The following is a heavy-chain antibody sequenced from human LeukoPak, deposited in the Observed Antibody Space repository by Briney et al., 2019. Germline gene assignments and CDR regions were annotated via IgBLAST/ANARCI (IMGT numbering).Heavy chain of an antibody. D-gene: IGHD3-22*01. CDR1: GGPISSGGYS. CDR3: ARGAYDSSGTLDY. V-gene: IGHV4-30-2*01. Sequence: SETLSLTCAVSGGPISSGGYSWSWIRQPPGKGLEWIGYIYHSGSTYYNPSLKSRVTISVDRSKNQFSLKLSSVTAADTAVCYCARGAYDSSGTLDYWGQGTLVTVSS. J-gene: IGHJ4*02. CDR2: IYHSGST.